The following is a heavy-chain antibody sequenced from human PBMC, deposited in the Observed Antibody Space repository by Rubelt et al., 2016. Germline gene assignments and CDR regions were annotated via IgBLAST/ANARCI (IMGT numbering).Heavy chain of an antibody. J-gene: IGHJ4*02. CDR3: ARNNGYGSGFDS. D-gene: IGHD5-12*01. CDR2: IDWDDDK. CDR1: GFSLNTNGMC. Sequence: QVTLRESGPALVKPTETLTLTCTFSGFSLNTNGMCVSWIRQSPGKALEWLARIDWDDDKTYSTSLKTRLTISKDTSKNQVVLTMTNIDPVDTATYYCARNNGYGSGFDSWGQGALVTVSS. V-gene: IGHV2-70*15.